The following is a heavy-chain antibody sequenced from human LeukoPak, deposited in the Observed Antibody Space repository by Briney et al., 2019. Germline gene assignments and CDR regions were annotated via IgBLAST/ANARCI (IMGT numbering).Heavy chain of an antibody. CDR1: GFSFSNYG. D-gene: IGHD5-18*01. J-gene: IGHJ4*02. Sequence: GGSLSLSCAASGFSFSNYGMNWVRQAPGKGLEWVSGITDNGATTYYADSVKGRFTISRDNSKNTVYLQMNSLRAEDTAVYYCANDLGWIQLNLGRGQGTLVTVSS. CDR2: ITDNGATT. CDR3: ANDLGWIQLNLG. V-gene: IGHV3-23*01.